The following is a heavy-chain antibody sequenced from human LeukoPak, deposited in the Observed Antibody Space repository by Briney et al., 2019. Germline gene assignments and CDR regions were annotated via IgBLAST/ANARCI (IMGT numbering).Heavy chain of an antibody. J-gene: IGHJ4*02. CDR3: AKGRMVRGVTFDY. CDR2: ISWNSGSI. V-gene: IGHV3-9*01. Sequence: XGLEXXSGISWNSGSIGYADSVKGRFTISRDNAKNSLYLQMNSLRAEDTALYYCAKGRMVRGVTFDYWGQGTLVTVSS. D-gene: IGHD3-10*01.